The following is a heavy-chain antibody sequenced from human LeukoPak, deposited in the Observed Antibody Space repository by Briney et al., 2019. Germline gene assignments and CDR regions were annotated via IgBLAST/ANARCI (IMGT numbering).Heavy chain of an antibody. CDR3: ARDLEYSSSSRAGQDV. V-gene: IGHV3-21*01. CDR1: GFTFSSYS. Sequence: GGSLRLSCAASGFTFSSYSMNWVGQAPGKGLEWVSSISSSSSYIYYADSVKGRFTISRDNAKNSLYLQMNSLRAEDTAVYYCARDLEYSSSSRAGQDVWGKGTTVTVSS. D-gene: IGHD6-6*01. CDR2: ISSSSSYI. J-gene: IGHJ6*04.